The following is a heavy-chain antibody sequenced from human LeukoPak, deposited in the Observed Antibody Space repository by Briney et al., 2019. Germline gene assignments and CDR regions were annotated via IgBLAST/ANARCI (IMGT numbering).Heavy chain of an antibody. D-gene: IGHD5-18*01. V-gene: IGHV1-18*01. J-gene: IGHJ4*02. CDR3: ARDRMDTGTYFDY. Sequence: ASVTVSCKSSGYTLTTYGITWVRQAPGQGLEWLGWISTYNGNTNYAQELQGRVTMTTDTSTSTAYMELRSLRSDDTAMYYCARDRMDTGTYFDYWGQGTLVTVSS. CDR1: GYTLTTYG. CDR2: ISTYNGNT.